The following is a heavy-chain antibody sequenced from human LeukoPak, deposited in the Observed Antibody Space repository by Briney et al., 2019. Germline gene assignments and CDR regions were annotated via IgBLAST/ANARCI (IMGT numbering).Heavy chain of an antibody. CDR2: INTNTGNP. CDR1: GYTFTSYA. D-gene: IGHD3-22*01. J-gene: IGHJ4*02. Sequence: ASVKVSCKASGYTFTSYAMNWVRQAPGQGLEWMGWINTNTGNPTYAQGFTGRFVFSLDTSVSTAYLQISSLKAEDTAMYYCARDLNDYYDSSGYYSPGIGYWGQGTLVTVSS. V-gene: IGHV7-4-1*02. CDR3: ARDLNDYYDSSGYYSPGIGY.